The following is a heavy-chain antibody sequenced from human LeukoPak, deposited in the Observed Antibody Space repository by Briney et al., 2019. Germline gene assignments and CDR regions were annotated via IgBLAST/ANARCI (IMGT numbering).Heavy chain of an antibody. Sequence: SETLSLTCAVYGGSFSSYYWGWIRQPPGKGLEWIGSIYYSGSTYYNPSLKSRVTISVDTSKNQFSLKLSSVTAADTAVYYCAGYSSGWSGDWFDPWGQGTLVTVSS. CDR3: AGYSSGWSGDWFDP. V-gene: IGHV4-39*01. CDR1: GGSFSSYY. CDR2: IYYSGST. D-gene: IGHD6-19*01. J-gene: IGHJ5*02.